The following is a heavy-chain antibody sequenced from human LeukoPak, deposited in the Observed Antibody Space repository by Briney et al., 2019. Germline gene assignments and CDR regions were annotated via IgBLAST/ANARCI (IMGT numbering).Heavy chain of an antibody. CDR1: RGTFSSYA. J-gene: IGHJ4*02. CDR3: ARSDHSSYYDSSGYNY. Sequence: GASVKVSCKASRGTFSSYAITWVRPAPGQGREWVGRIIPILGIANYAQKLQGRVTITADKSTSTAYMELSSLRSEDTAVYYCARSDHSSYYDSSGYNYWGQGTLVTVSS. V-gene: IGHV1-69*04. CDR2: IIPILGIA. D-gene: IGHD3-22*01.